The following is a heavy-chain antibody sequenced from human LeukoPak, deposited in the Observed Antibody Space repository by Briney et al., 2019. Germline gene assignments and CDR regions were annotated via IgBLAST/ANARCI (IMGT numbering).Heavy chain of an antibody. V-gene: IGHV4-59*01. CDR1: GGSISSYY. CDR2: IYYSGST. Sequence: SETLSLTCTVSGGSISSYYCNWIRQPPGKGLEWIGYIYYSGSTNYNPSLKSRVTMSVDTSKNQFSLKLSSVTAADTAVYYCARDLFGDYSGYFDCWGQGTLVTVSS. CDR3: ARDLFGDYSGYFDC. D-gene: IGHD4-17*01. J-gene: IGHJ4*02.